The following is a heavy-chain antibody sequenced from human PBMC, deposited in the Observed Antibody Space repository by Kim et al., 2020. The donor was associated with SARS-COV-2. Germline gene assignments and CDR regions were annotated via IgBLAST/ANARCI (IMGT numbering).Heavy chain of an antibody. D-gene: IGHD3-10*01. CDR1: GFTFSSYG. J-gene: IGHJ6*02. CDR3: ARDKVITSLYYYYGMDV. Sequence: GGSLRLSCAASGFTFSSYGMHWVRQAPGKGLEWVAVIWYDGSNKYYADSVKGRFTISRDNSKNTLYLQMNSLRAEDTAVYYCARDKVITSLYYYYGMDVWGQGTTVTVSS. V-gene: IGHV3-33*01. CDR2: IWYDGSNK.